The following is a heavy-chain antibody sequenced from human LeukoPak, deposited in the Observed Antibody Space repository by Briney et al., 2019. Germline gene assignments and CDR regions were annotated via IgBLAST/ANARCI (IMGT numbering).Heavy chain of an antibody. V-gene: IGHV3-33*01. CDR1: GFTFSTYG. D-gene: IGHD6-19*01. CDR3: ARAGYNSGWYGY. CDR2: IWEDGTNI. Sequence: PGTSLRLSCAASGFTFSTYGMHWVRQAPGKGLEWVAVIWEDGTNIHYADSVKGRFTISRDNSKNTLYLQMNSLRAEDTAVYYCARAGYNSGWYGYWGQGTLVTVSS. J-gene: IGHJ4*02.